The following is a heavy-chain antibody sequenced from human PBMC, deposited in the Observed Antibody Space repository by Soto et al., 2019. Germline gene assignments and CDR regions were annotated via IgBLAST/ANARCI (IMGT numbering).Heavy chain of an antibody. CDR1: GASVSSYY. CDR2: ILYTGNT. D-gene: IGHD3-10*01. J-gene: IGHJ6*02. Sequence: SETLSLTCTVSGASVSSYYWSWIRQPPGKGLEWLGYILYTGNTNYNPSLKSRVTMSVDTSKNQVSLKLSAVTAADTAVYFCARAAYGSGSYYAPYYYYAMDVWGQGTTVTVS. CDR3: ARAAYGSGSYYAPYYYYAMDV. V-gene: IGHV4-59*02.